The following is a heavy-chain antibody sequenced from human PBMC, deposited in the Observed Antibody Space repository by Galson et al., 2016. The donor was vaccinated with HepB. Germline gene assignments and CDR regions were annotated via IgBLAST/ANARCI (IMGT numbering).Heavy chain of an antibody. CDR1: GFTLSSSA. V-gene: IGHV3-23*01. CDR2: IGAYDEGT. D-gene: IGHD3-10*01. J-gene: IGHJ4*02. CDR3: ARVSILPWFGEPSHFDY. Sequence: SLRLSCAVSGFTLSSSAMSWVRQAPGKGLEWVSAIGAYDEGTYYGDSVRGRFTISRDNSKHQLYLQMNSLRAEDTAVYYCARVSILPWFGEPSHFDYWGQGTLVTVS.